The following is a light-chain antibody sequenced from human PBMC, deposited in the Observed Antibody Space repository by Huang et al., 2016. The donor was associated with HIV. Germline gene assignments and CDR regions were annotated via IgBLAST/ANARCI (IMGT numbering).Light chain of an antibody. Sequence: EIVLTQSPATLSVTPGEGVTLSCRASQPIASDLAWYQHRLGQSPKLLIYGASTRATGSPPRLSGSGSGSDVTLSITDLQSEDFGLYYCQQYHSWSPLTFGGGTKVEIK. V-gene: IGKV3-15*01. CDR1: QPIASD. J-gene: IGKJ4*01. CDR3: QQYHSWSPLT. CDR2: GAS.